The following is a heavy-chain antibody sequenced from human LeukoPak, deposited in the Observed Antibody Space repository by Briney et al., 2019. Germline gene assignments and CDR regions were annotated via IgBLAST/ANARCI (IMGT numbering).Heavy chain of an antibody. Sequence: QPGGSPRLSCAASGFTLSSYEMNWVRQAPGKGLEGGSYISSSGSTIYYADSVEGRFTISRDNAKNSLYLQMNSLRAEDTAVYYCARGASGIGGIRFDPWGQGTLVTVSS. CDR3: ARGASGIGGIRFDP. J-gene: IGHJ5*02. CDR2: ISSSGSTI. V-gene: IGHV3-48*03. CDR1: GFTLSSYE. D-gene: IGHD3-10*01.